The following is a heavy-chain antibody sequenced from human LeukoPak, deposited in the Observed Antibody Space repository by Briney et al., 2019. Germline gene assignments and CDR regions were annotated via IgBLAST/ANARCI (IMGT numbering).Heavy chain of an antibody. Sequence: GASVKVSCKASGYTFTSYGISLVRQAPGQGLEWMGWISAYNGNTNYAQKLQGRVTMTTDTSTSTAYMELRSLRSDDTAVYYCARGVGVVPAGLRPFDYWGQGTLVTVSS. CDR3: ARGVGVVPAGLRPFDY. J-gene: IGHJ4*02. D-gene: IGHD2-2*01. V-gene: IGHV1-18*01. CDR1: GYTFTSYG. CDR2: ISAYNGNT.